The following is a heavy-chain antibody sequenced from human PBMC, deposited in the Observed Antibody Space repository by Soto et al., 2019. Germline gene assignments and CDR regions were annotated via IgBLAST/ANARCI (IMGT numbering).Heavy chain of an antibody. J-gene: IGHJ4*02. CDR1: GFTFSTNA. CDR3: AKVGYDTYGYYLRSLDY. V-gene: IGHV3-23*01. Sequence: GSLRLSCAASGFTFSTNAMRWVRQAPGMGLEFVSLISGSGNTIYYADSVKGRFTISRDNSKNTVSLQMNSLRAEDTAVYYCAKVGYDTYGYYLRSLDYWGQGTLVTVSS. D-gene: IGHD3-3*01. CDR2: ISGSGNTI.